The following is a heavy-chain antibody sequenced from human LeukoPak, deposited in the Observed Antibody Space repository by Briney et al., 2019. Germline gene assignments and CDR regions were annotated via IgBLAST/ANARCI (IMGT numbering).Heavy chain of an antibody. D-gene: IGHD2-2*01. V-gene: IGHV3-21*01. Sequence: GGSLRLSCAASGVTFSSYSMNWVRQAPGKGLEWVSSISSSSSYIYYADSVKGRFTISRDNAKNSLYLQMNSLRAEDTAVYYCARKYCSSTSCRNYYYYYGMDVWGQGTTVTVSS. CDR1: GVTFSSYS. CDR2: ISSSSSYI. CDR3: ARKYCSSTSCRNYYYYYGMDV. J-gene: IGHJ6*02.